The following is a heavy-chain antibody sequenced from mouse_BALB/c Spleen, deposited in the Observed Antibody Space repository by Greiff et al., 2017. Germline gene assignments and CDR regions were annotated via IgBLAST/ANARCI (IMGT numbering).Heavy chain of an antibody. D-gene: IGHD2-10*01. V-gene: IGHV2-9*02. J-gene: IGHJ4*01. CDR3: ARDRGAFYGNYLYAMDY. CDR1: GFSLTSYG. Sequence: QVQLKQSGPGLVAPSQSLSITCTVSGFSLTSYGVHWVRQPPGKGLEWLGVIWAGGSTNYNSALMPRLSISKDNSKSQVFLKMNSLQTDDTAMYYCARDRGAFYGNYLYAMDYWGQGTSVTVSS. CDR2: IWAGGST.